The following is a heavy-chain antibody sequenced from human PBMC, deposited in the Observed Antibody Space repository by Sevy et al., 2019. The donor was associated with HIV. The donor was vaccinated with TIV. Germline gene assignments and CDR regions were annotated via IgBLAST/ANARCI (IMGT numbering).Heavy chain of an antibody. CDR3: AREGCTKPHDY. Sequence: GESLKISCAASGFNFSKYSMSWVRQPPGKGLEWVSTLSFGCGEINYADSVKGRFTISRDNSKSSVYLQMNNLRPEDTAVYYCAREGCTKPHDYWGQRTLVIVSS. D-gene: IGHD2-8*01. J-gene: IGHJ4*02. CDR1: GFNFSKYS. V-gene: IGHV3-23*01. CDR2: LSFGCGEI.